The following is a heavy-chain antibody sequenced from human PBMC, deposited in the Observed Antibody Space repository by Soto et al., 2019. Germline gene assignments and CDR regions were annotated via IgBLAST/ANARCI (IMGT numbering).Heavy chain of an antibody. V-gene: IGHV4-59*01. CDR2: VYYTGST. J-gene: IGHJ4*02. CDR3: ARSVAVPGAHLDY. CDR1: GGSISGSY. D-gene: IGHD6-19*01. Sequence: SETLSLTCRVSGGSISGSYWSWIRQSPGKGLEWLGYVYYTGSTNYSPSLRSRVSISVDTSKNEFSLRLSSVTAADTAVYFCARSVAVPGAHLDYWGQGTQVNAPQ.